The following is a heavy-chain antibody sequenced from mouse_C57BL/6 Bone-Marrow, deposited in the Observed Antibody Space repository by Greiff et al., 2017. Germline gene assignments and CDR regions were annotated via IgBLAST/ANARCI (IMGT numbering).Heavy chain of an antibody. Sequence: QVQLQQSGAELVKPGASVKLSCKASGYTFTSYWMHWVKQRPGQGLEWIGMIHPNSGSTNYNEKFKGKATLTVDKSSSTAYMQISSLTSEDSAVYYCARYCYGYDEGFAYWGQGTLVTVSA. D-gene: IGHD2-2*01. V-gene: IGHV1-64*01. CDR2: IHPNSGST. CDR3: ARYCYGYDEGFAY. CDR1: GYTFTSYW. J-gene: IGHJ3*01.